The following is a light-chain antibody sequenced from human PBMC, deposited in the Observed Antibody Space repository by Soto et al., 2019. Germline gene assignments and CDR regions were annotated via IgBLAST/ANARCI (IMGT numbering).Light chain of an antibody. V-gene: IGKV3-11*01. CDR2: DAS. CDR3: QQRSNWPPWT. J-gene: IGKJ1*01. Sequence: EVVLTQSPHTLSLSPGETATLSCRASQSVSSYLAWYQQKPGQAPRLLIYDASNRATGIPARFSGSGSGTDFTLTISSLEPEDFAVYYCQQRSNWPPWTFGQGTKVDIK. CDR1: QSVSSY.